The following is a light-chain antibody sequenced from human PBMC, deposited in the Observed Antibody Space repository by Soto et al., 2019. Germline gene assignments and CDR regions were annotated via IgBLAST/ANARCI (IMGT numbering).Light chain of an antibody. CDR3: QQYGSSPYT. CDR2: GAS. V-gene: IGKV3-20*01. Sequence: EFVLTQSPGTLSLSPGERATLSCRASQSVNSNYLAWYQQQPGRAPRLLVYGASRRRGGIPDRFSGSGSGTDFTLTISRLVPEDFAVYFCQQYGSSPYTFGQGTKREIK. CDR1: QSVNSNY. J-gene: IGKJ2*01.